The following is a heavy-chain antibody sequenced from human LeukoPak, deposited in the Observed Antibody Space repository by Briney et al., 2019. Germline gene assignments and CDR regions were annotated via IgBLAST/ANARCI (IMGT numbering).Heavy chain of an antibody. CDR1: GGSISSYY. CDR2: IYYSGST. V-gene: IGHV4-59*01. Sequence: SETLSLTCTVSGGSISSYYWSWLRQPPGKGLEWIGYIYYSGSTNYNPSLKSRVTISVDTSKNQFSLKLSSVTAADTAVYYCARDLKWSPNSSGYSYYYYYMDVWGKGTTVTVSS. J-gene: IGHJ6*03. CDR3: ARDLKWSPNSSGYSYYYYYMDV. D-gene: IGHD3-22*01.